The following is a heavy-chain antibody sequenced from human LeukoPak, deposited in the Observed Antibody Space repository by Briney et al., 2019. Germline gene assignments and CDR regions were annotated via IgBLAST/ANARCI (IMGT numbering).Heavy chain of an antibody. CDR1: GYSFTSYW. J-gene: IGHJ6*02. D-gene: IGHD4-23*01. Sequence: GESLKISCKGSGYSFTSYWIGWVRQMPGKGLEWVGIIYPGDSDTRYSPSFQGQVTISADKSISTAYLQWSSLKASDTAMNYCARLCGRTTVVPRGYYYYGMDVWGQGTTVTVSS. V-gene: IGHV5-51*01. CDR2: IYPGDSDT. CDR3: ARLCGRTTVVPRGYYYYGMDV.